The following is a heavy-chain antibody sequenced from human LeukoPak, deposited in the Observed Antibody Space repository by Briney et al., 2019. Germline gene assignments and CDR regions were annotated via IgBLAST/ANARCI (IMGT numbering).Heavy chain of an antibody. D-gene: IGHD2-15*01. CDR2: IYYSGST. J-gene: IGHJ5*02. Sequence: PSETLSLTCTVSGGSISSSSYYWGWIRQPPGKGLEWIGSIYYSGSTYYNPSLKSRVTISVDTSKNQFSLKLSSVTAADTAVYYCARQKLRNWFDPWGQGTLVTVSS. CDR1: GGSISSSSYY. CDR3: ARQKLRNWFDP. V-gene: IGHV4-39*01.